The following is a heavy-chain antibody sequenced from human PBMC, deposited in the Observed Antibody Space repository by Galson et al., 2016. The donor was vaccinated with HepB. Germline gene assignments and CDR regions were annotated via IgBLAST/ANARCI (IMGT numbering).Heavy chain of an antibody. CDR1: GVSISSGGYY. J-gene: IGHJ5*02. CDR2: IYYSGNT. D-gene: IGHD3-10*01. V-gene: IGHV4-31*03. Sequence: TLSLTCNVSGVSISSGGYYWSWIRQHPGKGLEWIGYIYYSGNTYYNPSLKSRVTISVDTSKNQFSLKLSSVTAADTAVYYCARVPSYYGSGSSLFDPWGQGTLVTVSS. CDR3: ARVPSYYGSGSSLFDP.